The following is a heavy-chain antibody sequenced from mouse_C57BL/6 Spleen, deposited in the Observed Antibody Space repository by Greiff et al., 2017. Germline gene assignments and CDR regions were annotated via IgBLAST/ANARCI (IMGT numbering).Heavy chain of an antibody. CDR1: GYTFTSYW. J-gene: IGHJ3*01. CDR2: IYPSDSET. CDR3: ASSYDYDWAWFAY. V-gene: IGHV1-61*01. Sequence: QVQLQQPGAELVRPGSSVKLSCKASGYTFTSYWMDWVKQRPGQGLEWIGNIYPSDSETHYNQKFKDKDTLTVDNSSSTAYMKLSSLTSEVSAVYYCASSYDYDWAWFAYWGQGTLVTVSA. D-gene: IGHD2-4*01.